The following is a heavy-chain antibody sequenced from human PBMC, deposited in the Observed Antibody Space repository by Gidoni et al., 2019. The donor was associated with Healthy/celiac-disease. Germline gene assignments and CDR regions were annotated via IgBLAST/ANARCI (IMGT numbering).Heavy chain of an antibody. V-gene: IGHV4-31*03. D-gene: IGHD5-18*01. CDR3: ARDAYRPGSEYYYYYGMDV. CDR1: GGSISSGGYY. Sequence: QVQLQESGPGLVKPSQTLSLTCTVSGGSISSGGYYWSWIRQHPGKGLEWIGYIYYSGSTYYNPSLKSRVTISVDTSKNQFSLKLSSVTAADTAVYYCARDAYRPGSEYYYYYGMDVWGQGTTVTVSS. CDR2: IYYSGST. J-gene: IGHJ6*02.